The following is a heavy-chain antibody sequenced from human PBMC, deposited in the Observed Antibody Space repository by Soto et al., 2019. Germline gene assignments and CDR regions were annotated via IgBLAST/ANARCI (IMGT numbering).Heavy chain of an antibody. J-gene: IGHJ6*02. Sequence: QVQLVESGGGVVQPGRSLRLSCAAPGLTFSSSAMHWVRQAPGKGLEWVALISYDGSNKYYVDSVKGRFTISRDNSKNTLDLQKNSLREEDTAVYYCAAETNSYCYGMDVWGQGTTVTVS. CDR2: ISYDGSNK. CDR1: GLTFSSSA. V-gene: IGHV3-30*03. CDR3: AAETNSYCYGMDV.